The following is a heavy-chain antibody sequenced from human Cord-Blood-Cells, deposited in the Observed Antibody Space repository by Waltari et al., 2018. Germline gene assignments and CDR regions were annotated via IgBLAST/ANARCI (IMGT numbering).Heavy chain of an antibody. V-gene: IGHV3-30*18. Sequence: TFSSYGMHWVRQAPGKGLEWVAVISYDGSNKYYADSVKGRFTISRDNSKNTLYLQMNSLRAEDTAVYYCAKEAVGQWLALDYWGQGTLVTVSS. CDR2: ISYDGSNK. D-gene: IGHD6-19*01. CDR1: TFSSYG. J-gene: IGHJ4*02. CDR3: AKEAVGQWLALDY.